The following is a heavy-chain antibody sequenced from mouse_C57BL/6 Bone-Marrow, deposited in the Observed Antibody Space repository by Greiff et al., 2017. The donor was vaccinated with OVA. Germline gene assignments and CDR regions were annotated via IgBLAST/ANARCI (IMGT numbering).Heavy chain of an antibody. D-gene: IGHD2-4*01. CDR3: TGGIYYDYDDSGPFFAY. CDR2: IDPENGDT. J-gene: IGHJ3*01. Sequence: EVKLMESGAELVRPGASVKLSCTASGFNIKDDYMHWVKQRPEQGLEWIGWIDPENGDTEYASKFQGKATITADTSSNTAYLQLSSLTSEDTAVYYCTGGIYYDYDDSGPFFAYWGQGTLVTVSA. V-gene: IGHV14-4*01. CDR1: GFNIKDDY.